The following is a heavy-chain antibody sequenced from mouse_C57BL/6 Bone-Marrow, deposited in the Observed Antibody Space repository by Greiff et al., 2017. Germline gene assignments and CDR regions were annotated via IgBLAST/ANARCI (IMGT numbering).Heavy chain of an antibody. CDR3: TRDGGWLRIYYAMDY. D-gene: IGHD2-3*01. Sequence: QVQLQQSGAELVRPGASVTLSCKASGYTFTDYEMHWVKQTPVHGLEWIGAIDPETGGTAYNQKVKGKAILTADKSSSTAYMGLRSLTSEDSAVYYCTRDGGWLRIYYAMDYWGQGTSVTVSS. V-gene: IGHV1-15*01. CDR1: GYTFTDYE. CDR2: IDPETGGT. J-gene: IGHJ4*01.